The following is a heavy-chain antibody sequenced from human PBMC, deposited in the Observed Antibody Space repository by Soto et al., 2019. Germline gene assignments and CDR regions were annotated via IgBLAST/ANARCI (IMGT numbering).Heavy chain of an antibody. CDR3: ARDPYSDFWSPYDY. CDR2: ISYDGSNK. CDR1: GFTFSSYA. D-gene: IGHD3-3*01. J-gene: IGHJ4*02. Sequence: GGSLRLSCAASGFTFSSYAMHWVRQAPGKGLEWVAVISYDGSNKYYADSVKGRFTISRDNSKNTLYLQMNSLRAEDTAVYYCARDPYSDFWSPYDYWGQGTLVTVSS. V-gene: IGHV3-30-3*01.